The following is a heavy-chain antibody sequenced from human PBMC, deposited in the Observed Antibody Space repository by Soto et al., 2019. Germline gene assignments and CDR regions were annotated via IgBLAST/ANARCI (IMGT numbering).Heavy chain of an antibody. CDR3: ARSSYFDY. Sequence: QVQLVESGGGVVQPGRSLRLSCAASGFTFSSYAMHWVRQAPGKGLEWVAVISYDGSNNYYADSVKGRFTISRDNSKNTLYLQMNSLRAEDTAVYYCARSSYFDYWGQGTLVTVSS. D-gene: IGHD2-2*01. CDR1: GFTFSSYA. J-gene: IGHJ4*02. CDR2: ISYDGSNN. V-gene: IGHV3-30-3*01.